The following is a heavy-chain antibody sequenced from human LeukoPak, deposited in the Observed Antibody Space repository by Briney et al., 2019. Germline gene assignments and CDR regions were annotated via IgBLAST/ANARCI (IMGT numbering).Heavy chain of an antibody. V-gene: IGHV3-20*04. CDR1: GYTFDDYG. J-gene: IGHJ4*02. CDR2: INWNGGST. CDR3: ARAKRGFWSGYSHYYFDY. Sequence: GGSLRLSCAASGYTFDDYGMRWDRQAPGKGLEWVSGINWNGGSTGYADSVKGRLTISRDNAKNSLYLQMNSLRAEDTALYYCARAKRGFWSGYSHYYFDYWGQGTLVTVSS. D-gene: IGHD3-3*01.